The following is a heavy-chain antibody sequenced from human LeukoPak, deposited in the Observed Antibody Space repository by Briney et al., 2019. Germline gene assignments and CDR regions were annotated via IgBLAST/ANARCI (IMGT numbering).Heavy chain of an antibody. Sequence: PGGSLRLSCAASGFTFSSYSMNWVRQAPGKGLEWVSSISSSSSYIYYADSVKGRFTISRDNAKNSLYLQMNSLRAEDTAVYYCARGLEGSYMPGTYFDYWGQGTLVTVSS. J-gene: IGHJ4*02. CDR3: ARGLEGSYMPGTYFDY. D-gene: IGHD3-10*01. V-gene: IGHV3-21*01. CDR2: ISSSSSYI. CDR1: GFTFSSYS.